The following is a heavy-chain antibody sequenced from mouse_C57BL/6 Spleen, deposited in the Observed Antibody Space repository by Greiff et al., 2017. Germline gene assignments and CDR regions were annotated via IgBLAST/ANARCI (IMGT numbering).Heavy chain of an antibody. CDR3: TTSDYYGSSSLAMDY. J-gene: IGHJ4*01. CDR1: GFNIKDDY. D-gene: IGHD1-1*01. V-gene: IGHV14-4*01. Sequence: EVQLQQSGAELVRPGASVKLSCTASGFNIKDDYMHWVKQRPEQGLEWIGWIDPENGDTEYASKFPGKATITADTSSHTAYLQLSSLTSEDTAVYYCTTSDYYGSSSLAMDYWGQGTSVTVSS. CDR2: IDPENGDT.